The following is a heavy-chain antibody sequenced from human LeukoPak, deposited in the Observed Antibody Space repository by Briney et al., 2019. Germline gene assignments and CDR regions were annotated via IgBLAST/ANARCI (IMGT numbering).Heavy chain of an antibody. V-gene: IGHV1-18*01. D-gene: IGHD2-15*01. CDR1: GYTFTSYA. Sequence: ASVKVSCKASGYTFTSYAMNWVRQAPGQGLEWMGWIIAYNGNTNYAQKLQGRVTMTTDTSTSTAYMELRSLRSDDTAVYYCARDRGRYCSGGSCYAQDPWGQGTLVTVSS. J-gene: IGHJ5*02. CDR2: IIAYNGNT. CDR3: ARDRGRYCSGGSCYAQDP.